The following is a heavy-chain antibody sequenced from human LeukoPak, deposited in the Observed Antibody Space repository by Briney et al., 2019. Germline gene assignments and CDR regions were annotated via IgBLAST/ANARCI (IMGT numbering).Heavy chain of an antibody. Sequence: GGSLRLSCAASGFTFSNYWMNWVRQAPGKGLEWVAVISYDGSNKYYADSVKGRFTISRDNSKNTLYLQMNSLRAEDTAVYYCARDPITMIVVVMGYFDYWGQGTLVTVSS. CDR3: ARDPITMIVVVMGYFDY. J-gene: IGHJ4*02. CDR1: GFTFSNYW. CDR2: ISYDGSNK. V-gene: IGHV3-30-3*01. D-gene: IGHD3-22*01.